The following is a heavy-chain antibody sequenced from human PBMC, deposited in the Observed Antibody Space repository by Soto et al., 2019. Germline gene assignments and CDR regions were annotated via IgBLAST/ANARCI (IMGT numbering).Heavy chain of an antibody. CDR3: AKDPALAAAGTPRDY. CDR2: ISYDGSNK. J-gene: IGHJ4*02. CDR1: GFTFSSYG. D-gene: IGHD6-13*01. Sequence: QVQLVESGGGVVQPGRSLRLSCAASGFTFSSYGMHWVRQAPGKGLEWVAVISYDGSNKYYADSVKGRFTISRDNSKTTLYLQMNSLRAEDTAVYYCAKDPALAAAGTPRDYWGQGTLVTVSS. V-gene: IGHV3-30*18.